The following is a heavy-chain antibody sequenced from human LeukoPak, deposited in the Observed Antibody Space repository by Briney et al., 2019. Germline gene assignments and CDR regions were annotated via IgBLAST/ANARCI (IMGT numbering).Heavy chain of an antibody. V-gene: IGHV3-30*03. CDR2: ISYDGSNT. CDR1: GFTFSSYG. J-gene: IGHJ4*02. CDR3: ASRPVIAAAGNDDGDY. D-gene: IGHD6-13*01. Sequence: GGSLRLSCAASGFTFSSYGMHWVRQGPGKGLEWVAVISYDGSNTYYADSVKGRFTISRDNSKNTLYLQMNSLRAEDTAVYYCASRPVIAAAGNDDGDYWGQGTLVTVSS.